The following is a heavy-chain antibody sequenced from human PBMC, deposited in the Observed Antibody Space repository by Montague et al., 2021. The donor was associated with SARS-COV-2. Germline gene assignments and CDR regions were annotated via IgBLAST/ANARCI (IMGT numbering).Heavy chain of an antibody. CDR3: ARIRDYDILTGSYSGFDY. J-gene: IGHJ4*02. V-gene: IGHV2-70*01. D-gene: IGHD3-9*01. CDR2: IDWDDDK. Sequence: PALVKPTQTLTLTCTFSGFSLSTSGICVSWIRQPPGKALEWLALIDWDDDKYYSTSLKTRLTISKDTSKNQVVLTMTNMDPVDTATYYCARIRDYDILTGSYSGFDYWGQGTLVTVSS. CDR1: GFSLSTSGIC.